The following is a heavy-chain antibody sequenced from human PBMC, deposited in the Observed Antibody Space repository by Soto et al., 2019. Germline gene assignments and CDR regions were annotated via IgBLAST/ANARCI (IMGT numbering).Heavy chain of an antibody. CDR3: ARDNILGILYGGMDV. V-gene: IGHV4-30-4*01. Sequence: SETLSFTCTVSGGSISSGDYYWSWIRQPPGKGLEWIGYIYYSGSTYYNPSLKSRVTISVDTSKNQFSLKLSSVTAADTAVYYYARDNILGILYGGMDVWGQGTTVTVSS. J-gene: IGHJ6*02. CDR1: GGSISSGDYY. D-gene: IGHD3-3*01. CDR2: IYYSGST.